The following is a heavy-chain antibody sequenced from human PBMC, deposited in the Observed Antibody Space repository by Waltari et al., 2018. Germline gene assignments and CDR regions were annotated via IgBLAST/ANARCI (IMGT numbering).Heavy chain of an antibody. D-gene: IGHD3-22*01. CDR2: ISGSGGST. CDR1: GFTFSSYA. J-gene: IGHJ2*01. Sequence: EVQLLESGGGLVQPGGSLRLSCAASGFTFSSYAMSWVRQAPGRGLEWVSAISGSGGSTYYADSVKGRFTISRDNSKNTLYLQMNSLRAEDTAVYYCAKGGDSSGYYYDWYFDLWGRGTLVTVSS. V-gene: IGHV3-23*01. CDR3: AKGGDSSGYYYDWYFDL.